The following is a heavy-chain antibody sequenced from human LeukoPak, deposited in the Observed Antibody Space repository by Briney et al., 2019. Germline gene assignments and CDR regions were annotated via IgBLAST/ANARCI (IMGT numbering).Heavy chain of an antibody. CDR3: ARVYDTSGYKSPPPDY. CDR2: ISSRGTTI. D-gene: IGHD3-22*01. Sequence: GGSLRLSCAGSGLPFSSYEMNWVRQAPGKGLEGISYISSRGTTIYYAVSVKGRFTISRDNAENSLYLQMNSLRVEDTGVYYRARVYDTSGYKSPPPDYWGQGTLVTVSS. CDR1: GLPFSSYE. V-gene: IGHV3-48*03. J-gene: IGHJ4*02.